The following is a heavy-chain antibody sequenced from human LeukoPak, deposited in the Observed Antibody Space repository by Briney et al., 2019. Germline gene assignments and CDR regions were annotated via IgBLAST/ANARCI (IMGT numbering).Heavy chain of an antibody. Sequence: PGGSLRLSCAASGFTFSSYAMSWVRQAPGKGLEWVSGISSSGGSTYYSDSVKGRFIISRDNSKNTLHLQMNSLRAEDTAVYYCAKAYTSYFDSWGQGTLVTVSS. CDR1: GFTFSSYA. D-gene: IGHD1-1*01. CDR2: ISSSGGST. CDR3: AKAYTSYFDS. V-gene: IGHV3-23*01. J-gene: IGHJ4*02.